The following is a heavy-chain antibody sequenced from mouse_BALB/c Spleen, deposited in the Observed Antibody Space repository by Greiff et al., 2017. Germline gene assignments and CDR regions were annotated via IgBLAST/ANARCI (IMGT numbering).Heavy chain of an antibody. CDR3: ARGVSTATGWFAY. J-gene: IGHJ3*01. V-gene: IGHV3-6*02. Sequence: EVQLQESGPGLVKPSQSLSLTCSVTGYSITSGYYWNWIRQFPGNKLEWMGYISYDGSNNYNPSLKNRISITRDTSKNQFFLKLNSVTTEDTATYYCARGVSTATGWFAYWGQGTLVTVSA. D-gene: IGHD1-2*01. CDR2: ISYDGSN. CDR1: GYSITSGYY.